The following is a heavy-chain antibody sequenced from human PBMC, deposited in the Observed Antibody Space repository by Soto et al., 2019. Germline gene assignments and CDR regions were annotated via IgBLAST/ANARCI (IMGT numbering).Heavy chain of an antibody. V-gene: IGHV3-74*01. CDR2: IDGDDGDESAT. J-gene: IGHJ4*02. Sequence: EVQLVESGGGLVQPGGSLRLSCAASGFTFRNFWMQWVRLAPGKGLEWVARIDGDDGDESATNYAGSVQGRFLIPRDNAKNTLHLQMSSLRAEDTAVYYCVRDSHGDYWGQGTLVTVSP. CDR1: GFTFRNFW. CDR3: VRDSHGDY.